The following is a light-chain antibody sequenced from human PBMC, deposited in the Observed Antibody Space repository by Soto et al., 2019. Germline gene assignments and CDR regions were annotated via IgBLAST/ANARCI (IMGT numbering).Light chain of an antibody. Sequence: EIVLTQSPATLSLSPGARATLSCRASQSPSIKLAWYQQKPGQAPTLLIYDASTRAAGIPARFSGSGSGTDFTLTISRLEPEDSAVYFCQHRASWPLTFGGGTKVEI. J-gene: IGKJ4*01. CDR2: DAS. V-gene: IGKV3-11*01. CDR3: QHRASWPLT. CDR1: QSPSIK.